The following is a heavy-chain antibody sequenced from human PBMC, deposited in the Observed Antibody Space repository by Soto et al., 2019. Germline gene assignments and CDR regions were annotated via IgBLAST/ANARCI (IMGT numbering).Heavy chain of an antibody. V-gene: IGHV4-39*01. CDR1: GGSISSSSYY. D-gene: IGHD3-3*01. J-gene: IGHJ4*02. CDR2: IYYSGST. CDR3: ATDYDFWSGYQQVDY. Sequence: SETLSLTCTVSGGSISSSSYYWGWIRQPPGKGLEWIGSIYYSGSTYYNPSLKSRVTISVDTSKNQFSLKLSSVTAADTAVYYCATDYDFWSGYQQVDYWGQGTLVTVSS.